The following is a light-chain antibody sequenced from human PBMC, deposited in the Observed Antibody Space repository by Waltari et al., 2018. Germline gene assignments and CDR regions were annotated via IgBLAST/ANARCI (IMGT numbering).Light chain of an antibody. J-gene: IGLJ3*02. CDR1: SSDVGRYNY. CDR2: DVT. CDR3: CSYTSSVSWV. Sequence: QSALTQPASVSGSPGQSITISCTGSSSDVGRYNYVSWYQQHPGKAPKLLIFDVTNRPSEISMRFTGSKSGNTASLTISGLQAEDEADYYCCSYTSSVSWVFGGGTKVTVL. V-gene: IGLV2-14*03.